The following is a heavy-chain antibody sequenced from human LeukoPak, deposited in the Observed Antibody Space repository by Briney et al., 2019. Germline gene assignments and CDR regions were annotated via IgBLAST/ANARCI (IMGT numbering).Heavy chain of an antibody. Sequence: NPGGSLRLSCAASGFTFSSYSMNWVRQAPGKGLEWVSSISSSSSYIYYADSVKGRFTISRDNAKNSLYLQMNSLRAEDTAVYYCAREEDGIQIIPFDYWGQGTLVTVSS. CDR2: ISSSSSYI. CDR1: GFTFSSYS. J-gene: IGHJ4*02. V-gene: IGHV3-21*01. CDR3: AREEDGIQIIPFDY. D-gene: IGHD5-18*01.